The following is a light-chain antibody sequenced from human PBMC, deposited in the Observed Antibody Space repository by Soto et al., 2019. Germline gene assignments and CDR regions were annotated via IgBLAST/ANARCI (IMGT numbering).Light chain of an antibody. CDR2: GAS. V-gene: IGKV3D-7*01. J-gene: IGKJ1*01. Sequence: PGERVTLSCKASQSVSCNSLTWYQKKPAQAPGLLMNGASTRATSIPARFSGSGSGTDFPLTINSLQPDDFATYYCQQYNSYSEAFGQGTKVDIK. CDR1: QSVSCNS. CDR3: QQYNSYSEA.